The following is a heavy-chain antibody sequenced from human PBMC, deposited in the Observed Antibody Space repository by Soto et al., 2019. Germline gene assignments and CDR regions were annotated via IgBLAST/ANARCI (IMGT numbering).Heavy chain of an antibody. D-gene: IGHD6-13*01. Sequence: VQLVESGGGLVKPGGSLRLSCAASGFTFSSYWMSWVRQAPGKGLEWVANIKQDGSEKYYVDSVKGRFTISRDNAKNSLYLQMNSLRAEDTAVYYCARGGASSWYSNYYYGMDVWGQGTTVTVSS. CDR2: IKQDGSEK. J-gene: IGHJ6*02. CDR3: ARGGASSWYSNYYYGMDV. V-gene: IGHV3-7*03. CDR1: GFTFSSYW.